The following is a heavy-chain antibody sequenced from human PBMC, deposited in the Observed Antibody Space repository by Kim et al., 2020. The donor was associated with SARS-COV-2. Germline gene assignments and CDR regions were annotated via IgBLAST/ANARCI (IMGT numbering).Heavy chain of an antibody. CDR3: AGRHAIYAYTGPNWFDP. Sequence: VQARFTISRDNSKNTLYLQMNSLRAEDTAVYYCAGRHAIYAYTGPNWFDPWGQGTLVTVSS. V-gene: IGHV3-30*03. J-gene: IGHJ5*02. D-gene: IGHD3-16*01.